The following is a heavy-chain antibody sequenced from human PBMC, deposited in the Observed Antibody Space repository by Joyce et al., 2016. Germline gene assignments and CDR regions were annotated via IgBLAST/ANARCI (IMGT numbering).Heavy chain of an antibody. CDR2: IYYSGST. Sequence: QVQLQESGPGLVKPSETLSLSCTVSGGSISSYYWSWIRQPPGKGLEWIGYIYYSGSTNYNPALKSRVTIPIDTTKNQFSLKLSSVTAADTAVYYCARDQRHIMLTFGGVIAASNWFDPWGQGTLVTVSS. V-gene: IGHV4-59*01. D-gene: IGHD3-16*02. CDR1: GGSISSYY. J-gene: IGHJ5*02. CDR3: ARDQRHIMLTFGGVIAASNWFDP.